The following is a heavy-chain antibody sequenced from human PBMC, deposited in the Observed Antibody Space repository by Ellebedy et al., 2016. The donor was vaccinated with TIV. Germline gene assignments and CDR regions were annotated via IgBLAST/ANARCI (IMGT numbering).Heavy chain of an antibody. CDR3: ARGVAKWPRFADNFYYGMDV. D-gene: IGHD5-12*01. CDR1: GYTFTAHY. Sequence: AASVKVSCKASGYTFTAHYMHWVRQAPGQGLEWVGQINPNSGGPEFAQNFQGRVTLTRDTATTTATMVLSWLTGADTAVYYCARGVAKWPRFADNFYYGMDVWGQGTTVTVSS. J-gene: IGHJ6*02. CDR2: INPNSGGP. V-gene: IGHV1-2*06.